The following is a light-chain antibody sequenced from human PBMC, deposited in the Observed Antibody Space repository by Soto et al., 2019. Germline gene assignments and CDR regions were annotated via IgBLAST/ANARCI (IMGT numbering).Light chain of an antibody. CDR2: GAS. V-gene: IGKV3-20*01. J-gene: IGKJ2*01. CDR3: HQYCLSPRHP. CDR1: QSVNSNY. Sequence: EIVLTQSPGTLSLSPGERAILSCRASQSVNSNYLAWYQQKPGQAPKLLIYGASSRATGVPNRFSGSGSGTDFTLTISSLEPEDFAVYYCHQYCLSPRHPFGQGTKLEIK.